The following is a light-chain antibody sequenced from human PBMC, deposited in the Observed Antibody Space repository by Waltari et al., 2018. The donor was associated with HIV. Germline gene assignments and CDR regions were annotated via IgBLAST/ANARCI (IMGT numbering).Light chain of an antibody. J-gene: IGKJ1*01. CDR1: QSLVNSDGNTY. V-gene: IGKV2-30*01. CDR3: MLATHWPPAWT. CDR2: KVS. Sequence: VVMSQSPLSLPVTLGQPASISCRPSQSLVNSDGNTYLNWFHQRPGQSPSRLICKVSDQDSGVPDRFSDSVSGSDFTLKISRVEAGDVRVYYCMLATHWPPAWTFGQGTKVEIK.